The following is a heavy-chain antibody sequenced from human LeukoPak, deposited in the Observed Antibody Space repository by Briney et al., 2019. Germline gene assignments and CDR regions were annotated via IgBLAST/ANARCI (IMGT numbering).Heavy chain of an antibody. J-gene: IGHJ4*02. V-gene: IGHV3-23*01. CDR2: ISGSDDRI. CDR3: ARLQWDLPISWGYFDY. Sequence: GGSLRLSCAASGLTVSSNYMSWVRQAPGKGLEWVSTISGSDDRIYYADSVKGRVTISRDNSKNTLYLQMNSLRAEDTAVYYCARLQWDLPISWGYFDYWGQGTLVTVYS. CDR1: GLTVSSNY. D-gene: IGHD4-11*01.